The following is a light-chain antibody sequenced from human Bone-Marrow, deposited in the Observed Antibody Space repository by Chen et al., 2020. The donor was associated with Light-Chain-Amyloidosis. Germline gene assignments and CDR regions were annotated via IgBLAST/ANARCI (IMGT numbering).Light chain of an antibody. J-gene: IGKJ4*01. CDR2: GSS. CDR3: QQYGTSPLT. Sequence: IVLTQSPRPLSLSPGEGANLSCRASQTISSNYLTWYQQKFGQAPRLLIYGSSSRATGIPDRFTGSGSGTDFTLTINRLEPEDFAMYYCQQYGTSPLTFGGGTKVEIK. CDR1: QTISSNY. V-gene: IGKV3-20*01.